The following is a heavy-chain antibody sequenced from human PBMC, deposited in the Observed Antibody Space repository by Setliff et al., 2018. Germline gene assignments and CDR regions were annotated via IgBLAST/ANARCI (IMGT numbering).Heavy chain of an antibody. Sequence: ASVKVSCKASGYTLTNYPIHWLRQAPGRRPEWMGWINVGNGNTKYSQEFQGRVTLTRDTSASTAYVELSSLTSEDMAVYYCARQGGNYYFQYWGQGTLVT. V-gene: IGHV1-3*03. CDR1: GYTLTNYP. CDR3: ARQGGNYYFQY. D-gene: IGHD3-16*01. CDR2: INVGNGNT. J-gene: IGHJ4*02.